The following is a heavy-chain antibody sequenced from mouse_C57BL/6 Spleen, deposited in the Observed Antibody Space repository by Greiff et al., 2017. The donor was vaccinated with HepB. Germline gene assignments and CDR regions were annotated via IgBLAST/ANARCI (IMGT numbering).Heavy chain of an antibody. D-gene: IGHD1-1*01. CDR3: TREGYYGSSPYYAMDY. CDR1: GFTFSSYA. J-gene: IGHJ4*01. V-gene: IGHV5-9-1*02. CDR2: ISSGGDYI. Sequence: EVKLMESGEGLVKPGGSLKLSCAASGFTFSSYAMSWVRQTPEKRLEWVAYISSGGDYIYYADTVKGRFTISRDNARNTLYLQMSSLKSEDTAMYYCTREGYYGSSPYYAMDYWGQGTSVTVSS.